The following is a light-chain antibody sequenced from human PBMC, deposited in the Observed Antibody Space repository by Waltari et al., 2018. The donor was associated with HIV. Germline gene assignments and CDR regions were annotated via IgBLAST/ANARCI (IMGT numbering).Light chain of an antibody. CDR1: SSNNGNNA. CDR3: ETLDDNLNGPV. V-gene: IGLV1-44*01. CDR2: SNN. J-gene: IGLJ2*01. Sequence: QSVLTQPPSASGTPGQRVTISCSGSSSNNGNNAVSWYQQFPGTAPELLIYSNNQRPSGVPDRFSGSKSGTSASLAISGLQSEDEANYYCETLDDNLNGPVFGGGTKLTVL.